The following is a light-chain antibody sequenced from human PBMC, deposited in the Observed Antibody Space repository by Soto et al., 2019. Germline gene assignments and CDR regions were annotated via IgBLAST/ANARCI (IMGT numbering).Light chain of an antibody. J-gene: IGKJ4*01. Sequence: EIVMTQSPATLSVSPGERATLSCRASRSVSSNLAWYQQKLGQAPRLLIYGASTRATGIPARFSGSGSGTEFTLTISSLQSEDFAFYYCQQYNKWLTFGGGTKV. CDR2: GAS. CDR1: RSVSSN. CDR3: QQYNKWLT. V-gene: IGKV3-15*01.